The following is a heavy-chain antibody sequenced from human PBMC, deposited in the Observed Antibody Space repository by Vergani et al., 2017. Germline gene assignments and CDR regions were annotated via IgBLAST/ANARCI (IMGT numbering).Heavy chain of an antibody. CDR1: GFDFSSHA. CDR2: ISSSGRIT. CDR3: AXEGLRFLGYYMDV. D-gene: IGHD3-3*01. V-gene: IGHV3-23*01. J-gene: IGHJ6*03. Sequence: EVQLLESGGGLVQPGGSLRRSCEASGFDFSSHAMSWVRQAPGKGLEWVSSISSSGRITNYADSVKGRFTISRDNSKNMVFLDMNSLRVDDTAVYYCAXEGLRFLGYYMDVWGKGTTVTVSS.